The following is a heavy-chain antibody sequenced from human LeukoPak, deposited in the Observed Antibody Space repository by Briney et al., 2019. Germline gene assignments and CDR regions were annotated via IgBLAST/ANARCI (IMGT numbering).Heavy chain of an antibody. V-gene: IGHV4-59*01. Sequence: SETLSLTCTVSGGSISSYYWTWIRQIPGKGLEWIGYIYYTGTTNYNPLFESRATISVDTSKNQFSLKLTSVTAADTAVYFCARGEDFERYYLAYWGQGTLVTVSS. CDR2: IYYTGTT. D-gene: IGHD3-9*01. CDR3: ARGEDFERYYLAY. J-gene: IGHJ4*02. CDR1: GGSISSYY.